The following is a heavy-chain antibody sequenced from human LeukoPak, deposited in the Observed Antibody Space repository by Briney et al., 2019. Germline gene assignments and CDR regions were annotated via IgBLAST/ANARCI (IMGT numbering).Heavy chain of an antibody. CDR2: IFHIGST. D-gene: IGHD6-6*01. Sequence: SETLSLTCSVSGFSISSGYFWGWIRPPPGKGLEWIASIFHIGSTYYNPSLKSRVTISVDTSKNHFSLNLTSVTAADTAVYFCARGSSAAREGWFDPWGQGTLVTVSS. J-gene: IGHJ5*02. CDR1: GFSISSGYF. V-gene: IGHV4-38-2*02. CDR3: ARGSSAAREGWFDP.